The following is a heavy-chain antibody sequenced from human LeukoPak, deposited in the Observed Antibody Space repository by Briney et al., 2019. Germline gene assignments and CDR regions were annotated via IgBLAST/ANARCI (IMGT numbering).Heavy chain of an antibody. CDR3: AREEGSYYASGAFDI. Sequence: SVKVSCKASGGTFSSYAISWVRQAPGQGLEWMRRIIPILGIADYAQKFQGRVTITADKSTSTAYMELSSLRSEDTAVYYCAREEGSYYASGAFDIWGQGTMVTVSS. CDR1: GGTFSSYA. V-gene: IGHV1-69*04. J-gene: IGHJ3*02. D-gene: IGHD1-26*01. CDR2: IIPILGIA.